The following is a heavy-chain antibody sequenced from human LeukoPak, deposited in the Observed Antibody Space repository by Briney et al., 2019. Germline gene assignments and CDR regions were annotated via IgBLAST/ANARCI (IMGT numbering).Heavy chain of an antibody. CDR3: AKEGGTFNWFDP. CDR1: GGTFRTTG. J-gene: IGHJ5*02. V-gene: IGHV1-69*13. D-gene: IGHD3-16*01. CDR2: ILPMLGRG. Sequence: ASVKVSCKASGGTFRTTGISWLRQAPGQGPEWMGGILPMLGRGNYPQKFQGRVTISAEESTNTVYMELSGLTSDDTATYYCAKEGGTFNWFDPWGQGTLVTVSA.